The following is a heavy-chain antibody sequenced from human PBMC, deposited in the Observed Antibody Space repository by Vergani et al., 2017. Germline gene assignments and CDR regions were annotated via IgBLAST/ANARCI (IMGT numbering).Heavy chain of an antibody. CDR2: IWYDGSNK. Sequence: QVQLVESGGGVVQRGRSLRLSCAASGFTFSSYGMHWVRQAPGKGLEWVAVIWYDGSNKYYADSVKGRFTISRDNSKNTLYLQMNSLRAEDTAVYYCARDRITGTTLYYFDYWGQGTLVTVSS. CDR3: ARDRITGTTLYYFDY. D-gene: IGHD1-7*01. J-gene: IGHJ4*02. CDR1: GFTFSSYG. V-gene: IGHV3-33*01.